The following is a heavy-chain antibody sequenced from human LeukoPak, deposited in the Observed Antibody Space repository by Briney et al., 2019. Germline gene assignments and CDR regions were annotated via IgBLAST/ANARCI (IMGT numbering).Heavy chain of an antibody. Sequence: GGSLRLSCAASGFTFSSFWMTWARQAPGKGLEWEANIKVDGSEKNYVDSVKGRFTVSRDNAKNSLYLQMNSLRAEDTAVYYCARIQLYYYYYGLDVWGQGTTVTVSS. CDR3: ARIQLYYYYYGLDV. V-gene: IGHV3-7*03. J-gene: IGHJ6*02. CDR1: GFTFSSFW. D-gene: IGHD5-18*01. CDR2: IKVDGSEK.